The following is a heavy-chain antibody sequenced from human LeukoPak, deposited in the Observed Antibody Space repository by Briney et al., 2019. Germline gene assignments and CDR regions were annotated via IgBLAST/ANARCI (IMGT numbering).Heavy chain of an antibody. CDR2: INSDGSDT. D-gene: IGHD6-6*01. Sequence: GGSLRLSCAASGFTFSSYWMHWVRQGPGKGLVWVSRINSDGSDTSYADSVKGRFTISRDNAKNTLYLQVNSLRVEDTAVYYCARATTSSAFDNWGQGTLATVSS. CDR3: ARATTSSAFDN. CDR1: GFTFSSYW. J-gene: IGHJ4*02. V-gene: IGHV3-74*01.